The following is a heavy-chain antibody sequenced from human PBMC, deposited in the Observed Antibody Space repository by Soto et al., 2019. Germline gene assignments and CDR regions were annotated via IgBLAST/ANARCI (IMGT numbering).Heavy chain of an antibody. CDR1: GFTFSAHY. Sequence: GGSLRLSCEASGFTFSAHYMSWVRQAPGKGLEWVSHISGSGDTIYYADSVKGRFTISRDNAKNSLYLQMNSLRAEDTAVYYCASDRQPSSYIGLDVWGQGTTVTVSS. CDR3: ASDRQPSSYIGLDV. D-gene: IGHD4-4*01. J-gene: IGHJ6*02. V-gene: IGHV3-11*01. CDR2: ISGSGDTI.